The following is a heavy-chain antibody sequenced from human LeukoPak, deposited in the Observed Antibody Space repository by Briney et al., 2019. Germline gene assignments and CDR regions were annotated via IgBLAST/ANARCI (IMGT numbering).Heavy chain of an antibody. D-gene: IGHD4-17*01. CDR3: ARHPTGTTVTPNDAFDI. Sequence: SETLSLTCTVSGGSISSGDYYWSWIRQPPGKGLEWIGYIYYSGSTYYNPSLKSRVTISVDTSKNQFSLKLSSVTAADTAVYYCARHPTGTTVTPNDAFDIWGQGTMVTVSS. J-gene: IGHJ3*02. CDR2: IYYSGST. V-gene: IGHV4-30-4*01. CDR1: GGSISSGDYY.